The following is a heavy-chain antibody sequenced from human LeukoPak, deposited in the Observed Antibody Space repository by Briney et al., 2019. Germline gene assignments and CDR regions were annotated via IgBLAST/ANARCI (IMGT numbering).Heavy chain of an antibody. V-gene: IGHV4-34*01. CDR1: GGSFSGYY. J-gene: IGHJ4*02. CDR2: INHSGST. D-gene: IGHD2-15*01. CDR3: ARAWWDRDIGLDY. Sequence: SETLSLTCAVYGGSFSGYYWSWIRQPPGKGLEWIGEINHSGSTNYNPSLKSRVTKSVDTSKNQFSLKLSSVTAADTAVYYCARAWWDRDIGLDYWGQGTLVTVSS.